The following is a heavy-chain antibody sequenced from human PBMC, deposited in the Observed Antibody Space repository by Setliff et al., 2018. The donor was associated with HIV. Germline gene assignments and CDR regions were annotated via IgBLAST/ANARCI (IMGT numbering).Heavy chain of an antibody. CDR3: ARGELQFLEWLPNYYGMDV. CDR1: GYTFTSYD. CDR2: MNPNSGNT. V-gene: IGHV1-8*02. D-gene: IGHD3-3*01. J-gene: IGHJ6*02. Sequence: ASVKVSCKASGYTFTSYDISWVRQAPGQGLEWMGWMNPNSGNTGYAQKFQGRVTMTGNTSLSTAYMELSSLRSEDTAVYYCARGELQFLEWLPNYYGMDVWGQGTTVTVSS.